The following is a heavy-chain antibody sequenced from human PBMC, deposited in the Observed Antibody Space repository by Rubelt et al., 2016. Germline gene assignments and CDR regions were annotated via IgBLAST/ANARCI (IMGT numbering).Heavy chain of an antibody. Sequence: QVQLVQSGAEVKKPGASVKISCKASGYTFTSYIMHWVRQAPGQRLDWMGWINTDNDNTKYSQEFQGRVTMTRDTSASTAYMELSSLRSEDTAVYYCARERTWYSSGWLWIFDCWGQGTLVTVSS. J-gene: IGHJ4*02. CDR2: INTDNDNT. D-gene: IGHD6-19*01. CDR3: ARERTWYSSGWLWIFDC. V-gene: IGHV1-3*04. CDR1: GYTFTSYI.